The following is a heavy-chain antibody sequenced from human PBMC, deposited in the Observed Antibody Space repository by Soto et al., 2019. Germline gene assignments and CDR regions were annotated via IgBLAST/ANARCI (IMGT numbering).Heavy chain of an antibody. D-gene: IGHD3-9*01. CDR3: ARLPLNYDILTGYPDY. CDR2: IYYSGST. CDR1: GGSISSSRCH. J-gene: IGHJ4*02. V-gene: IGHV4-39*01. Sequence: TSETLSLTCTVSGGSISSSRCHWGWIRQPPGKGLEWIGSIYYSGSTYYNPSLKSRVTISVDTSKNQFSLKLSSVTAADTAVYYCARLPLNYDILTGYPDYWGQGTLVTVSS.